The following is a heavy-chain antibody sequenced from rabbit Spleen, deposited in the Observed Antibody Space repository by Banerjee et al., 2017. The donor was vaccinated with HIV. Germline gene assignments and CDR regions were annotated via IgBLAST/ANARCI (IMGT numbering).Heavy chain of an antibody. CDR2: INTGDGRT. V-gene: IGHV1S40*01. CDR3: GRHVVAIDL. CDR1: GFSFSDSVY. Sequence: QSLEESGGDLVKPGASPTLTCTVSGFSFSDSVYMSWVRQAPGKGPEWIGCINTGDGRTWYASWAKGRFTISKTSTTVTLQMTSLTAADTATYFCGRHVVAIDLWGPGTLVTVS. J-gene: IGHJ4*01. D-gene: IGHD5-1*01.